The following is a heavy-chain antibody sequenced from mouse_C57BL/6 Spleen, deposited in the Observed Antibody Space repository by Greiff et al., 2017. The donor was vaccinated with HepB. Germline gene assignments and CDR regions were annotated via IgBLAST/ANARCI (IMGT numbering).Heavy chain of an antibody. J-gene: IGHJ4*01. D-gene: IGHD1-1*01. CDR2: IYPGSGST. V-gene: IGHV1-55*01. Sequence: QVQLQQPGAELVKPGASVKMSCKASGYTFTSYWITWVKQRPGQGLEWIGDIYPGSGSTNYNEKFKSKATLTVDTSSSTAYMQLSSLTSEDSAVYYCARKFITTPRYAMDYWGQGTSVTVSS. CDR1: GYTFTSYW. CDR3: ARKFITTPRYAMDY.